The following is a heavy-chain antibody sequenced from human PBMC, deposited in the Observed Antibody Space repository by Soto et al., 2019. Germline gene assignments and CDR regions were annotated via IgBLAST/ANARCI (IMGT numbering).Heavy chain of an antibody. CDR3: ARTSYDSSSTAAAP. Sequence: PSETLSLTCAVSGASVSSTYWWSWVRQPPGKGPEWIGEINHRGSANYNPSLKSRVTISVDISKSQFSLKLSSVTAADTAVYFCARTSYDSSSTAAAPWGQGTLVTVSS. J-gene: IGHJ5*02. CDR2: INHRGSA. V-gene: IGHV4-4*02. CDR1: GASVSSTYW. D-gene: IGHD3-22*01.